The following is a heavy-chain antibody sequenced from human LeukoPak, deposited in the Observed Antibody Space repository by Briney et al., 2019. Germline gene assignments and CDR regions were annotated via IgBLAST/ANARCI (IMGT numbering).Heavy chain of an antibody. CDR3: AKDRISSSHLDY. CDR2: IRYDGSNK. CDR1: GFTFSSYG. J-gene: IGHJ4*02. V-gene: IGHV3-30*02. D-gene: IGHD6-6*01. Sequence: GGSLRLSCAASGFTFSSYGMHWVRQAPGKGLEWVAFIRYDGSNKYYADSVKGRFTISRDNSKNTLYLQMNSLRAEDTAVYYCAKDRISSSHLDYWGQGTLVTVSS.